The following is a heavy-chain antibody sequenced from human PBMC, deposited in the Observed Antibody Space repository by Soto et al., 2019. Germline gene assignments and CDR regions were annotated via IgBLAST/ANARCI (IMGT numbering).Heavy chain of an antibody. CDR1: GYTFTSYG. CDR2: ISAYNGNT. D-gene: IGHD3-22*01. J-gene: IGHJ6*02. CDR3: ASGYYDSSGYLHYYYGMDV. Sequence: ASVKVSCKASGYTFTSYGISWVRQAPGQGLEWMGWISAYNGNTNYAQKLQGRVTMTTDTSTSTAHMELRSLRSDDTAVYYCASGYYDSSGYLHYYYGMDVWGQGTTVTVSS. V-gene: IGHV1-18*01.